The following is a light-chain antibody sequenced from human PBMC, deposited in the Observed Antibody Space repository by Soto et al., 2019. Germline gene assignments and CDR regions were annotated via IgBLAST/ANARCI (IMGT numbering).Light chain of an antibody. J-gene: IGKJ1*01. CDR1: QSVLYSSNNKNY. V-gene: IGKV4-1*01. CDR3: QQYYSPPWT. Sequence: DIVMTQSPDSLAVSLGERATINCKSSQSVLYSSNNKNYFAWYQQKPGQPPKLLIYWASTRESGVPDRFSGSGSGTDFTLTISRLQAEDVAVYYCQQYYSPPWTFGQGTKVEIK. CDR2: WAS.